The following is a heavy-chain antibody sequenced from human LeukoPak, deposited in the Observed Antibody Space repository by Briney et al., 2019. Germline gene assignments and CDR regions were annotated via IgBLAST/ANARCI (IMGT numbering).Heavy chain of an antibody. CDR2: INPSGGST. Sequence: ASVKVSCKASGYTFTSYYMHWVRQAPGQGLEWMGIINPSGGSTSYAQKFQGRVPMTRDTSTRTVYMELSSLRSEPTAVYYCARLRSGYDSNDYWGKGTLVTVSS. CDR3: ARLRSGYDSNDY. CDR1: GYTFTSYY. D-gene: IGHD5-12*01. J-gene: IGHJ4*02. V-gene: IGHV1-46*01.